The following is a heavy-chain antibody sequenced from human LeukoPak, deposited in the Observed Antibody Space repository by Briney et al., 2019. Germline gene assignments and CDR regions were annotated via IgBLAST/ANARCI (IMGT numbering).Heavy chain of an antibody. Sequence: SETLSLTCTVSGGSISSYYWSWIRQPAGKGLEWIGYIYYSGSTNYNPSLKSRVTISVDTSKNQFSLKLSSVTAADTAVYYCARGLVRGVTLYYFDYWGQGTLVTVSS. CDR1: GGSISSYY. V-gene: IGHV4-59*01. D-gene: IGHD3-10*01. CDR3: ARGLVRGVTLYYFDY. J-gene: IGHJ4*02. CDR2: IYYSGST.